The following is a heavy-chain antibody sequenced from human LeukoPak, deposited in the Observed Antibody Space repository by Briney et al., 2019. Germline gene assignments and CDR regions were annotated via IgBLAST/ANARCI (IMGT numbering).Heavy chain of an antibody. D-gene: IGHD3-22*01. V-gene: IGHV1-18*01. CDR2: ISAYNGNT. CDR3: ARGYYYDISGYYLPYA. J-gene: IGHJ5*02. CDR1: GYTFTSYG. Sequence: ASVKVSCKASGYTFTSYGISWVRQAPGQGLEWMGWISAYNGNTNYAQKLQGRVTMTTDTSTSTAYMELRSLRSDDTAVYYCARGYYYDISGYYLPYAWGQGTLVTVSS.